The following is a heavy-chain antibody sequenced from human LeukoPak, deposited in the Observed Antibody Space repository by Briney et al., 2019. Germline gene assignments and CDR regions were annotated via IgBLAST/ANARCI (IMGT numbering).Heavy chain of an antibody. J-gene: IGHJ4*02. V-gene: IGHV1-18*01. CDR2: ISAYNGNT. CDR3: ARVWTAMVALDY. D-gene: IGHD5-18*01. Sequence: ASVKVSCKASGYTFTSYGISWVRQAPGQGLEWMGWISAYNGNTNYAQKLQGRVTMTTDTSTSTAYMELRSLRSDDTAVYYCARVWTAMVALDYWGQGILVTVSS. CDR1: GYTFTSYG.